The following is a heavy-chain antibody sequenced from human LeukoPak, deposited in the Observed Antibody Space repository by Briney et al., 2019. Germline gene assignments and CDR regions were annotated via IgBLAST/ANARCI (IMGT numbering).Heavy chain of an antibody. D-gene: IGHD4-17*01. CDR2: INHSGST. CDR3: ARNDYAASDWYFAL. CDR1: GGSFSGYY. J-gene: IGHJ2*01. V-gene: IGHV4-34*01. Sequence: PSETLSLTCAVYGGSFSGYYWCWIRQPPGKGQELVGEINHSGSTNYNPSLKSRVTISVDTSKNHFSLKLSSVTAADAAVYYCARNDYAASDWYFALWGRGTLVTVSS.